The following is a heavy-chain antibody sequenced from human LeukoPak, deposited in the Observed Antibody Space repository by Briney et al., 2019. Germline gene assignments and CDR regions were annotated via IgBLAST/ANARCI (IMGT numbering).Heavy chain of an antibody. Sequence: PSETLSLTCTVSGGSISSISYYWGWIRQPPGKGLEWIGSIYYSGSTYYNPSLKSRVTISVDTSKNQFSLKLSSVTAADTAVYYCARTVVSSRARGYHDAFDIWGQGTMVTVSS. V-gene: IGHV4-39*07. J-gene: IGHJ3*02. CDR1: GGSISSISYY. D-gene: IGHD4-23*01. CDR2: IYYSGST. CDR3: ARTVVSSRARGYHDAFDI.